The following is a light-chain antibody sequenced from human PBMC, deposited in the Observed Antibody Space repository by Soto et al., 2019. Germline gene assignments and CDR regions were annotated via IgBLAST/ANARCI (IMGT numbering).Light chain of an antibody. CDR2: AAS. CDR3: HQYDGSPPYT. CDR1: QIVASTS. V-gene: IGKV3-20*01. J-gene: IGKJ2*01. Sequence: EIVLTHSPGTLSLSPGDRATLSCRASQIVASTSFAWYQQSPGQAPRLLIYAASTRASDVPDRFSGSGSGTDFTLSISRLEPEDFAVYYCHQYDGSPPYTFGQGTRLEIK.